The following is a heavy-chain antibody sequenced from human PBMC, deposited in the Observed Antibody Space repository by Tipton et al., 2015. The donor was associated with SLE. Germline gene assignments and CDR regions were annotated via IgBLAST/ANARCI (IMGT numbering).Heavy chain of an antibody. CDR2: ISYRGGPT. D-gene: IGHD3-22*01. J-gene: IGHJ2*01. CDR3: VKDARTYVNFDYYYGD. CDR1: GLNFGIFG. Sequence: SLRLSCAASGLNFGIFGINWVRQIPGRGLEWLAISYRGGPTYYADSLKGRFTVSRDESTSTLYLQMDSLTGGDTAVYYCVKDARTYVNFDYYYGDCGRGSLVTV. V-gene: IGHV3-23*03.